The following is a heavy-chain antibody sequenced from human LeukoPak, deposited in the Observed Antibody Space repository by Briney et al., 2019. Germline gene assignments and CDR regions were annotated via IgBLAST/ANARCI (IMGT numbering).Heavy chain of an antibody. Sequence: PSETLSLTCTVSAGSISNVSYCWSWLRHPAGKGLEWTGRFYISGNTHNNPSLENRVTITVDTSEHKLSRTVGSVTTAASTGVFCAGAPYRSDWVSPVPFDYWGQGILVTVSS. CDR3: AGAPYRSDWVSPVPFDY. V-gene: IGHV4-61*02. D-gene: IGHD6-19*01. CDR2: FYISGNT. J-gene: IGHJ4*02. CDR1: AGSISNVSYC.